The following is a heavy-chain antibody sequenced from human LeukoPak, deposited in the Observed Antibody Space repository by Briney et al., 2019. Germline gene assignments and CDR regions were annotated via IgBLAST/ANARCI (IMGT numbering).Heavy chain of an antibody. CDR1: GYTFTGYY. D-gene: IGHD3-9*01. CDR3: ARAPVVFRHFQH. CDR2: INPNSGGT. Sequence: ASVKVSCKASGYTFTGYYMLWVRQAPGQGLEWMGWINPNSGGTNYARKFQGRVTMTRDTSISTAYMELSRLRSDDTAVYYCARAPVVFRHFQHWGQGTLVTVSS. V-gene: IGHV1-2*02. J-gene: IGHJ1*01.